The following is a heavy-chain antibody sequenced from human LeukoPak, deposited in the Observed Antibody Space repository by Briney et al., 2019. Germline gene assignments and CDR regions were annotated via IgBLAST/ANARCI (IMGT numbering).Heavy chain of an antibody. J-gene: IGHJ4*02. CDR1: GGSISSGGYS. D-gene: IGHD2-2*01. CDR3: ARYCSSTSCYQTDSFDY. Sequence: SETLSLTCAVSGGSISSGGYSWSWNRQPPGKGLEWIGYIYHSGSTYYNPSLKSRVTISVDRSKNQFSLKLSSVTAADTAVYYCARYCSSTSCYQTDSFDYWGQGTLVTVSS. CDR2: IYHSGST. V-gene: IGHV4-30-2*01.